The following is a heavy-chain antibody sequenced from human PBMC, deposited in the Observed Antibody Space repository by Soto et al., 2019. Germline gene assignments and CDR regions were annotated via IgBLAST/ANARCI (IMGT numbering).Heavy chain of an antibody. CDR2: IYWDDDK. CDR3: AHGTYYCDGPDYFDY. D-gene: IGHD4-17*01. J-gene: IGHJ4*02. V-gene: IGHV2-5*02. Sequence: QITLKESGPTLVKPTQTLTLTCTFSGFSLSTSGVGVGWIRQPPGKALEWLALIYWDDDKRYSPSLKSRLTITKDTSKNQVVLTMTNMDPVDTATYYCAHGTYYCDGPDYFDYWGQGTLVTVSS. CDR1: GFSLSTSGVG.